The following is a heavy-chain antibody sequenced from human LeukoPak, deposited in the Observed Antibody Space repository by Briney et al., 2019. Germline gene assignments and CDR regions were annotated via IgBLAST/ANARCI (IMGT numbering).Heavy chain of an antibody. CDR3: ARADPTNTGHEYFDY. Sequence: GASVKVSCKASGYTFNRYGISWVRQAPGQRPEGMGWNSALTGNIDYAPKFQGRVTMSTDTSTRTAYMELSSLVSADTAVYFCARADPTNTGHEYFDYWGRGTLVTVSS. CDR2: NSALTGNI. CDR1: GYTFNRYG. D-gene: IGHD2/OR15-2a*01. J-gene: IGHJ4*02. V-gene: IGHV1-18*01.